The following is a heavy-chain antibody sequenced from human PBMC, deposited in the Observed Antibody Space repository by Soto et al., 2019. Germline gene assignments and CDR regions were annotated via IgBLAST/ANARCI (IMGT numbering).Heavy chain of an antibody. Sequence: PGGSLRLSCAASGFTVSSNYMNWVRQAPGKGLEWVSIIRNGGNTYYADSVKGRFTIYRDNSKNTLYLQMNSLRAEDTAVYYCARDLCSGGSCYPTYYYYGMDVWGQGTTVTVSS. CDR1: GFTVSSNY. J-gene: IGHJ6*02. V-gene: IGHV3-66*01. CDR2: IRNGGNT. CDR3: ARDLCSGGSCYPTYYYYGMDV. D-gene: IGHD2-15*01.